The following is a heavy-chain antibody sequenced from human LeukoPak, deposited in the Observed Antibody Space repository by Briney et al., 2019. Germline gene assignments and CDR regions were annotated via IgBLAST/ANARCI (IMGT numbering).Heavy chain of an antibody. CDR2: IRYDGSNK. Sequence: GGSLRLSCAASGFTFSNYGMHWARQAPGKGLEWVTFIRYDGSNKYYADSVKGRFTISRDNSKNTPYLQMNSLRAEDTAVYYCARAAGGRYGSGSYYIAFDIWGQGTMVTVSS. J-gene: IGHJ3*02. CDR1: GFTFSNYG. V-gene: IGHV3-30*02. D-gene: IGHD3-10*01. CDR3: ARAAGGRYGSGSYYIAFDI.